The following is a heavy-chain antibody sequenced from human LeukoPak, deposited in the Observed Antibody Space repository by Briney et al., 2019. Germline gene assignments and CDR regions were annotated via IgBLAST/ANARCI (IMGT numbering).Heavy chain of an antibody. D-gene: IGHD2-2*01. V-gene: IGHV1-46*01. CDR3: ARDVIVVVPAATGQVGMDV. Sequence: PEASVKVSCKASGYTFTSYYMHWVRQAPGQGLEWMGIINPSGGSTSYAQKFQGRVTMTRDTSTSTVYMELGSLRSEDTAVYYCARDVIVVVPAATGQVGMDVWGQGTTVTVSS. CDR2: INPSGGST. J-gene: IGHJ6*02. CDR1: GYTFTSYY.